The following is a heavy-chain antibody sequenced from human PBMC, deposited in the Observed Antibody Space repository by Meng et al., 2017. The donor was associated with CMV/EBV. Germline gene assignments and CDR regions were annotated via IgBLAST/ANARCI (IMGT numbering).Heavy chain of an antibody. D-gene: IGHD2-2*01. CDR1: GFTFDNYG. J-gene: IGHJ4*02. Sequence: GESLKISCAASGFTFDNYGMHWVRQTPGKGLEWVAVIRHDGTTKFYGDSVKGRFTISRDNSKNTVYLQMNSLRAEDTAVYYCAREGNGYGYQLLRTPYYFDYWGQGTLVTVSS. V-gene: IGHV3-33*08. CDR2: IRHDGTTK. CDR3: AREGNGYGYQLLRTPYYFDY.